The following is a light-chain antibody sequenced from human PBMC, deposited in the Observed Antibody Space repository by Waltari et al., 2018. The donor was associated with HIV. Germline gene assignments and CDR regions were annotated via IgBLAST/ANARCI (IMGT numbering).Light chain of an antibody. CDR2: SDI. Sequence: QSALTQPPSVSGAPGQRVTISCTGNRSTIGAGYFVPWYQHLPGTAPKLLVYSDINRPSGVPYRFSGSKSGTSASLVITGLQAEDEADYYCQSYDSSLRASVFGGGTKLTVL. CDR1: RSTIGAGYF. CDR3: QSYDSSLRASV. J-gene: IGLJ2*01. V-gene: IGLV1-40*01.